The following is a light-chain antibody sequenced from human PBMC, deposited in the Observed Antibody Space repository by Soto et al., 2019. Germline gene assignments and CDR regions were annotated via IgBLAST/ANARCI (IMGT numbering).Light chain of an antibody. CDR1: QNIISY. Sequence: IVWTQSPATLSLSPGKRATVTCRASQNIISYLIWYQQKPGQAPRLLIYDVSNRATGIPARFSGSGSGTDFTLTISSLEPEDFAVYYCQQRSNWPRTFGQGTKVDIK. CDR3: QQRSNWPRT. CDR2: DVS. V-gene: IGKV3-11*01. J-gene: IGKJ1*01.